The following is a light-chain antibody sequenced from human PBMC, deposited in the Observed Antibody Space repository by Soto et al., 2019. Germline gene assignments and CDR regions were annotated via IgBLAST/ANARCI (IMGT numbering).Light chain of an antibody. J-gene: IGKJ1*01. CDR2: GIS. CDR3: QQYVTSSPRT. Sequence: EIVLTQSPGTLSLSPGERATLSCRASHTISSSYLAWYQQKPGQAPRRRMYGISRRATGIPDRFSGSGSGKDFTLTITRLEPEDFAVYYCQQYVTSSPRTFGQGTKVEIK. CDR1: HTISSSY. V-gene: IGKV3-20*01.